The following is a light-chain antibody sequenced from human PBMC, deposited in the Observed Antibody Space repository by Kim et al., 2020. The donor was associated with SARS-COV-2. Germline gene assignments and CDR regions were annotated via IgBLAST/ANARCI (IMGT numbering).Light chain of an antibody. V-gene: IGLV2-14*03. CDR2: DVS. CDR1: SSDVGGYNY. CDR3: SSYTSSNTLNWM. J-gene: IGLJ3*02. Sequence: SITISCTGTSSDVGGYNYVSWYQQHPGKAPKLMIYDVSNRPSGVSNRFSGSKSGNTASLTISGLQAEDEADYYCSSYTSSNTLNWMFGGGTQLTVL.